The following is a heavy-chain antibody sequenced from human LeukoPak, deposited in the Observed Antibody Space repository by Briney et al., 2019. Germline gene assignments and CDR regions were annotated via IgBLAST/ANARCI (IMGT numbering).Heavy chain of an antibody. CDR2: IIPIFGTA. CDR1: GGTFSSYA. CDR3: ARGGRDGYPNWFDP. Sequence: PVKVSCKASGGTFSSYAISWVRQAPGQGLEWMGGIIPIFGTANYAQKFQGRVTITTDESTSTAYMELSSLRSEDTAVYYCARGGRDGYPNWFDPWGQGTLVTVSS. J-gene: IGHJ5*02. V-gene: IGHV1-69*05. D-gene: IGHD5-24*01.